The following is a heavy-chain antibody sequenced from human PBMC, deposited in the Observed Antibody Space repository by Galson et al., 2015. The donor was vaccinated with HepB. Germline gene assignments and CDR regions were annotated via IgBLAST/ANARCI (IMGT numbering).Heavy chain of an antibody. Sequence: SVKVSCKASGGTFSSYAISWVRQAPGQGLEWMGGIIPIFGTANYAQKFQGRVTITADESTSTAYMELSSLRSEDTAVYYCARGVLAGRNYYYYMDVWGKGTTVTVSS. J-gene: IGHJ6*03. CDR1: GGTFSSYA. D-gene: IGHD6-13*01. CDR2: IIPIFGTA. V-gene: IGHV1-69*13. CDR3: ARGVLAGRNYYYYMDV.